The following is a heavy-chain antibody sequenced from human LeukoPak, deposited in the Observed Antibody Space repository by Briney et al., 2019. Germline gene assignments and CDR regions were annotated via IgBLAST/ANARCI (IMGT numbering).Heavy chain of an antibody. V-gene: IGHV3-74*01. CDR1: GFRFGNYW. CDR3: ARGYSSGWYWENWFDP. J-gene: IGHJ5*02. CDR2: INNDGT. D-gene: IGHD6-19*01. Sequence: GGSLRLSCAASGFRFGNYWMHWVRQAPGEGLEWVSRINNDGTTYADSVRGRFTVSRDNAKDTLYPQMDSLRGKDTAVYYCARGYSSGWYWENWFDPWGQGTLVTVSS.